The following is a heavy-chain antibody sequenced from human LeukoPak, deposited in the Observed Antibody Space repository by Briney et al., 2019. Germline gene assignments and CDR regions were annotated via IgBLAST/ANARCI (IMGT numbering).Heavy chain of an antibody. J-gene: IGHJ4*02. CDR2: IIPILGIA. CDR3: ARAKADYGDYVFHY. D-gene: IGHD4-17*01. Sequence: SVKVSCKASGGTFSSYAISWVRQAPGQGLEWMGRIIPILGIANYARKFQGRVTITADKSTSTAYMELSSLRSEDTAVYYCARAKADYGDYVFHYWGQGTLVTVSS. CDR1: GGTFSSYA. V-gene: IGHV1-69*04.